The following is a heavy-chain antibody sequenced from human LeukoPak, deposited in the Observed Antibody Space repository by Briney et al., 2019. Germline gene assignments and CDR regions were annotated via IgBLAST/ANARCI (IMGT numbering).Heavy chain of an antibody. V-gene: IGHV1-18*01. Sequence: ASVKVSCKASGYTFTSYGISWVRQAPGQGLEWMGWISAYNGNTNYAQKLQGRVTMTTDTSTSTAYMELRSLRSDDTAVYYCARDDSRYDYVWGSYRYYYYYYMDVWGKGTTVAISS. CDR3: ARDDSRYDYVWGSYRYYYYYYMDV. D-gene: IGHD3-16*02. CDR2: ISAYNGNT. CDR1: GYTFTSYG. J-gene: IGHJ6*03.